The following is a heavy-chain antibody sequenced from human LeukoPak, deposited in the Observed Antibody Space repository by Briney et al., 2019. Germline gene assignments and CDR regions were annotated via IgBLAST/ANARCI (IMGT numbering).Heavy chain of an antibody. CDR2: ISAYNGNT. V-gene: IGHV1-18*01. CDR3: ARDRVLWFGEFYFDY. CDR1: GYTFTSYG. J-gene: IGHJ4*02. D-gene: IGHD3-10*01. Sequence: ASVKVSCKASGYTFTSYGISWVRQAPGQGLEWMGWISAYNGNTNYAQKLQGRVTMTTDTTTSTAYMELRSLRSDDTAVYYCARDRVLWFGEFYFDYWGQGTLVTVSS.